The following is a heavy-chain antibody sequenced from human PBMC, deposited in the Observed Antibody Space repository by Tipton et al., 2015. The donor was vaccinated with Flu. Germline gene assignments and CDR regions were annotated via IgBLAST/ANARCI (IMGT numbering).Heavy chain of an antibody. D-gene: IGHD6-13*01. CDR2: ISGSGGST. CDR1: GFTFSSYA. V-gene: IGHV3-23*01. Sequence: SLRLSCAASGFTFSSYAMSWVRQAPGKGLEWVSAISGSGGSTYYADSVKGRFTISRDNSKNTLYLQMNSLRAEDTAVYYCASLYSSSWYARDYWGQGTLVTVSS. J-gene: IGHJ4*02. CDR3: ASLYSSSWYARDY.